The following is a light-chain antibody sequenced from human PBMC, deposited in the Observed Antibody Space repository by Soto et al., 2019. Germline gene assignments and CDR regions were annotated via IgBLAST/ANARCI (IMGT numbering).Light chain of an antibody. CDR3: QQYNSYWT. CDR1: QSISSW. V-gene: IGKV1-5*03. CDR2: KAS. J-gene: IGKJ1*01. Sequence: DIQMTQSPSTLSASVGDRVTITCRASQSISSWLAWYQQKPGKATKLLIYKASSLESGVPSRFSGSGSGTEFTLTISSLQPEDFATYYCQQYNSYWTFGQGTKADIK.